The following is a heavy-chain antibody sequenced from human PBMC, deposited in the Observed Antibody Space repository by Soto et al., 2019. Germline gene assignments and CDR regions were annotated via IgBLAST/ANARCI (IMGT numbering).Heavy chain of an antibody. Sequence: QVQLQESGPGLVKPSGTLSLTCAVSGGSISSSNWWSWVRQPPGKGLEWIGEIYHSGSTNYNPSLKSRVTISVDKSKNQFSLKLSSVSAADTAVYYCARVLLWFGEGSPPTYYYGMDVWGQGTTVTVSS. V-gene: IGHV4-4*02. CDR2: IYHSGST. J-gene: IGHJ6*02. CDR3: ARVLLWFGEGSPPTYYYGMDV. D-gene: IGHD3-10*01. CDR1: GGSISSSNW.